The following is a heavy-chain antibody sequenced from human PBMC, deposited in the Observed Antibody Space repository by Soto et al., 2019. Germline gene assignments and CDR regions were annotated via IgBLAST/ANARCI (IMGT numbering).Heavy chain of an antibody. CDR1: GGTFSSYT. D-gene: IGHD1-26*01. CDR3: AKPSGSYHDAFES. Sequence: QVQLVQSGAAVKKPGSSVKVSCKASGGTFSSYTISWVRQAPGQGLEWMGRIIPILGIANYAQKFQGRVTITADKSTRTAYMEVSSLRSDDMAMYYCAKPSGSYHDAFESWGRGRMVTVSS. J-gene: IGHJ3*02. V-gene: IGHV1-69*02. CDR2: IIPILGIA.